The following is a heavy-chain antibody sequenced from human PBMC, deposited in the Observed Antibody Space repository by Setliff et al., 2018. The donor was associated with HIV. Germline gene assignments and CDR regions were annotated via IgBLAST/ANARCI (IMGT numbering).Heavy chain of an antibody. CDR3: AREIPQIAVAGTGFDY. V-gene: IGHV4-38-2*02. CDR2: IYHSGST. D-gene: IGHD6-19*01. Sequence: NPSETLSLTCTVSGYSISSGYYWGWIRQPPGKGLEWIGSIYHSGSTYYNPSLKSRVTISVDTSKNQFSLKLSSVTAADTAVYYCAREIPQIAVAGTGFDYWGQGTQVTVSS. J-gene: IGHJ4*02. CDR1: GYSISSGYY.